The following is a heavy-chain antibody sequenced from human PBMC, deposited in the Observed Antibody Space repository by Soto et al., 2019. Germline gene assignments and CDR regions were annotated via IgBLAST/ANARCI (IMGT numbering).Heavy chain of an antibody. D-gene: IGHD3-22*01. CDR3: ANPFPPGGESSDYYYLWGYLDS. Sequence: GGSLRLSCAASGFTFNNNAMSWVRQAPGKGLEWVSGISAGGVNTYYAGSVKGRFTISRDNSKNTLYLQMNSLRGEDTAVYYCANPFPPGGESSDYYYLWGYLDSWGQGPLAPFPS. J-gene: IGHJ5*01. CDR1: GFTFNNNA. V-gene: IGHV3-23*01. CDR2: ISAGGVNT.